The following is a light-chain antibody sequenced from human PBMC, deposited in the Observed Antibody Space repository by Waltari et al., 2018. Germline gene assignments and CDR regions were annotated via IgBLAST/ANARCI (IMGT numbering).Light chain of an antibody. CDR3: QSYDSSLSGYV. J-gene: IGLJ1*01. V-gene: IGLV1-40*01. Sequence: QSVLTQPPSVSGAPGQRVPIPCTGSSSHIGATYDGHWYQQLPGTAPQHLIYGNSNRPSVVPDRFSGSKSGTSASLAITGLQAEDEADYYCQSYDSSLSGYVFGTGTKVTVL. CDR1: SSHIGATYD. CDR2: GNS.